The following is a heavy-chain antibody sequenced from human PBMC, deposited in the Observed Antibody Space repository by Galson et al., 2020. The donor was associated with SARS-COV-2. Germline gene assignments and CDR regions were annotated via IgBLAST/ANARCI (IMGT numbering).Heavy chain of an antibody. CDR3: LVDSSGNHXXXY. D-gene: IGHD1-26*01. J-gene: IGHJ4*02. Sequence: GESLKISCAASGFTFSNFHMHWVRQAPGKGLEWVADISYDGSNQFYADSVRGRFTISRDNSKNTLYLQMNSLRAEDTAVYYCLVDSSGNHXXXYWGQGTLVTVSS. CDR1: GFTFSNFH. V-gene: IGHV3-30*03. CDR2: ISYDGSNQ.